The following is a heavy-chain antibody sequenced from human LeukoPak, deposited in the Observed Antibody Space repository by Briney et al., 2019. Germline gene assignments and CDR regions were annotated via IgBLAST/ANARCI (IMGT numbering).Heavy chain of an antibody. J-gene: IGHJ4*02. V-gene: IGHV3-11*01. D-gene: IGHD6-19*01. CDR3: ASSYSSGWYVGRGYYFDY. CDR2: ISGSGSTI. Sequence: GGSLRLSCAASGFTFSDYYMSWIRQAPGKGLEWVSYISGSGSTIYYADSVKGRFTISRDNAKNSLYLQMNSLRAEDTAVYYCASSYSSGWYVGRGYYFDYWGQGTLVTVSS. CDR1: GFTFSDYY.